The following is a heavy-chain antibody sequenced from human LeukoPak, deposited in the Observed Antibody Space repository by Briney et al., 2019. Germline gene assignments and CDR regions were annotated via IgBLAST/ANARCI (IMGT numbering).Heavy chain of an antibody. CDR2: MYGDMRGI. J-gene: IGHJ5*02. CDR1: GLTFSNSW. D-gene: IGHD5-12*01. V-gene: IGHV3-74*01. CDR3: ARDLGLRGST. Sequence: TGGSLRLSCEASGLTFSNSWMHWVRQIPGKGLVWVSRMYGDMRGISYADSVKGRFTISRDNAKNTVYLQMNSLRGEDTAVYYCARDLGLRGSTWGQGTLVTVSS.